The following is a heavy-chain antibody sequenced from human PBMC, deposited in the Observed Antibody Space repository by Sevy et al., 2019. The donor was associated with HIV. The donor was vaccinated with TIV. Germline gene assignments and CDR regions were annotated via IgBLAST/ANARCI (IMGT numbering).Heavy chain of an antibody. CDR2: INPNSGGT. CDR3: AREMTSSSSIDY. CDR1: GYTFTGNY. J-gene: IGHJ4*02. D-gene: IGHD6-6*01. V-gene: IGHV1-2*06. Sequence: ASVKVSCRASGYTFTGNYMHWVRQAPGQGLEWMGRINPNSGGTNYAQNFQGRVTMTSDTSINTVYMELSRLTSDDTAVYYCAREMTSSSSIDYWGQGTLVTVSS.